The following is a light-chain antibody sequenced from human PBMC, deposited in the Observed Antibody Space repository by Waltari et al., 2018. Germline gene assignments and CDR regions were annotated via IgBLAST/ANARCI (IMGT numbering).Light chain of an antibody. CDR3: QQRHNWPATFH. J-gene: IGKJ2*01. CDR1: QSVCNY. CDR2: DAS. V-gene: IGKV3-11*01. Sequence: EIVLTQSPATLSLSPGDRATLSCRASQSVCNYLAWYRQKPGQAPRLLIYDASKRAPGIPARFGSNGFRADFALTNSSLEPADFAVYYCQQRHNWPATFHFGQGTKLKVK.